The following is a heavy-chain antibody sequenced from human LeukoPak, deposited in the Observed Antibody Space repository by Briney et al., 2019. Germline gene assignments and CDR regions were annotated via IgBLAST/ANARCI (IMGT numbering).Heavy chain of an antibody. CDR2: ISYSGYT. CDR1: GGSISSGGYS. J-gene: IGHJ3*02. Sequence: PSETLSLTCSVSGGSISSGGYSWNWIRQLPEKGLEWLGYISYSGYTYYTPSLKSRLTISVDTSKNQFSLKLSSVTAACTAVYYCAKFGSDAFDIWAKGTMVTVS. CDR3: AKFGSDAFDI. D-gene: IGHD3-10*01. V-gene: IGHV4-31*03.